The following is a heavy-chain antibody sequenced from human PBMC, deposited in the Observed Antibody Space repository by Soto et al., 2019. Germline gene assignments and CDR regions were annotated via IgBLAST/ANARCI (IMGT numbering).Heavy chain of an antibody. V-gene: IGHV3-73*01. CDR3: NRLGGSCISGLCYGDFDH. D-gene: IGHD6-19*01. J-gene: IGHJ4*02. CDR1: GFTFSGSA. CDR2: IRSKANNYAT. Sequence: EVQLVESGGGLVQPGGSLKLACAAPGFTFSGSAMHWVRQASGKGLEWVGRIRSKANNYATAYAASAKGRFTISRDDSKKTAYLQMNSLQTEDTAVYYCNRLGGSCISGLCYGDFDHWGPGTQVTVSS.